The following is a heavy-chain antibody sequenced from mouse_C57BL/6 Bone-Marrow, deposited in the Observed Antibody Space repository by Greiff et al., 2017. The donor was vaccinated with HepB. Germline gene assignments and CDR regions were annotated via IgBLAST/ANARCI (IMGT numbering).Heavy chain of an antibody. J-gene: IGHJ1*03. CDR3: ARSITTVVAKDWYFDV. Sequence: EVQLVESGGGLVKPGGSLKLSCAASGFTFSDYGMHWVRQAPEKGLEWVAYISSCSSTIYYADTVKGRFTISNDNAKNTLFLQMTSLRSEDTAMYYCARSITTVVAKDWYFDVWGTGTTVTVSS. CDR1: GFTFSDYG. V-gene: IGHV5-17*01. CDR2: ISSCSSTI. D-gene: IGHD1-1*01.